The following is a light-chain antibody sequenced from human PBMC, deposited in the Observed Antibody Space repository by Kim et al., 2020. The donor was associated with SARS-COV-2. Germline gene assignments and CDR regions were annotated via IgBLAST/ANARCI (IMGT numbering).Light chain of an antibody. J-gene: IGLJ2*01. CDR3: NSRDSSGNHVV. V-gene: IGLV3-19*01. CDR1: SLRRYY. Sequence: ALGQTVRITCQGDSLRRYYASWYQQKPGQAPVLVIYGKNNRPSGIPDRLSGSSSGNTASLTITGAQAEDEADYYCNSRDSSGNHVVFGGGTQLTVL. CDR2: GKN.